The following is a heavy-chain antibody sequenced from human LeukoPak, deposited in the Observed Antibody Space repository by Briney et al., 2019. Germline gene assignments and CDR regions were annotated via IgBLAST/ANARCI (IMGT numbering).Heavy chain of an antibody. CDR2: ISSSSSTI. J-gene: IGHJ6*02. D-gene: IGHD3-10*01. CDR1: GFTFSSYS. CDR3: ARDQITMVRGTAFYYYYGMDV. Sequence: PGGSLGLSCAASGFTFSSYSMNWVRQAPGKGLEWVSYISSSSSTIYYADSVKGRFTISRDNAKNSLYLQMNSLRAEDTAVYYCARDQITMVRGTAFYYYYGMDVWGQGTTVTVSS. V-gene: IGHV3-48*04.